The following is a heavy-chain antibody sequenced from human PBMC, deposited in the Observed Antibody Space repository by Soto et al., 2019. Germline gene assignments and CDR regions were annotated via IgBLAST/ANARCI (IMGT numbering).Heavy chain of an antibody. D-gene: IGHD4-17*01. CDR2: INHSGST. CDR1: GWSFSGYY. CDR3: ARGRRTAVTIDY. V-gene: IGHV4-34*01. J-gene: IGHJ4*02. Sequence: SETLSLTCAVDGWSFSGYYWSWIRQPPGKGLEWIGEINHSGSTNYNPSLESRVTISVDTSKNQFSLKLSSVTAADTAVYYCARGRRTAVTIDYWGQGTLVTVS.